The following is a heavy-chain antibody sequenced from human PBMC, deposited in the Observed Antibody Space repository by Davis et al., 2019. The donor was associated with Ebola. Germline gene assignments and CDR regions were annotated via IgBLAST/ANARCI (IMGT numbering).Heavy chain of an antibody. Sequence: GESLKTPCKGSGYSFTSYWIGWVRQMPGKGLEWMRIIYPGDSDTRYSPSFQGQVTISADKSISTAYLQWSSLKASDTAMYYCARSPTTGTTAHSFDIWGQGTMVTVSS. D-gene: IGHD1-1*01. CDR2: IYPGDSDT. CDR1: GYSFTSYW. V-gene: IGHV5-51*01. J-gene: IGHJ3*02. CDR3: ARSPTTGTTAHSFDI.